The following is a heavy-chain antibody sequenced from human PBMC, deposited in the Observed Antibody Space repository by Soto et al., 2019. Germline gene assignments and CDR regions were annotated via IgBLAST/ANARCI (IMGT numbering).Heavy chain of an antibody. CDR1: GGSISSSNW. CDR2: IHHSGTT. CDR3: ARVRQYCSGTSCYLDP. Sequence: SETLSLTCAVSGGSISSSNWWHWVRQPPGKGLEWIGEIHHSGTTYYNPSLKSRVAISVDKSKNQFSLKLNSVTAADTAVYYCARVRQYCSGTSCYLDPWGQGTLVTVSS. D-gene: IGHD2-2*01. V-gene: IGHV4-4*02. J-gene: IGHJ5*02.